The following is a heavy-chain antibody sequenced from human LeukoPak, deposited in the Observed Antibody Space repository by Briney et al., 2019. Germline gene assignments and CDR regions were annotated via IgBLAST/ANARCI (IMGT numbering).Heavy chain of an antibody. CDR1: GGSISSYY. J-gene: IGHJ5*02. Sequence: SETLSLTCTVSGGSISSYYWSWIRQPPGKGLEWIGYIYYSGSTNYNPSLKSRVTISVDTSKNQFSLKLSSVTAADTAVYYCARGRHDYVWGSYRFNWFDPWGQGTLVTVSS. CDR3: ARGRHDYVWGSYRFNWFDP. D-gene: IGHD3-16*02. CDR2: IYYSGST. V-gene: IGHV4-59*12.